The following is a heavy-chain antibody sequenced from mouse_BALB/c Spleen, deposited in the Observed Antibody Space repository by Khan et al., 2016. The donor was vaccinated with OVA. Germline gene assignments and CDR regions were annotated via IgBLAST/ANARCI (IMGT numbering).Heavy chain of an antibody. V-gene: IGHV4-1*02. CDR1: GFDFSRYY. Sequence: EVKLLESGGGLVQPGGSLELSCAASGFDFSRYYLSWVRQAPGKGLEWIGEINPESSTMNYTPSLKDKFIISRDNAKNTLYLQMSKVKSEETAHYYEARSWCFALDYWGQGTTVTVSS. J-gene: IGHJ4*01. D-gene: IGHD1-1*02. CDR2: INPESSTM. CDR3: ARSWCFALDY.